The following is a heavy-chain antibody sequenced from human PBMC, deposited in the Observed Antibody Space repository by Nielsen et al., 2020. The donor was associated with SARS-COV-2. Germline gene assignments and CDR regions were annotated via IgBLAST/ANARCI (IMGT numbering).Heavy chain of an antibody. CDR3: ARGLRTMIVVVITTRYYYGMDV. CDR2: ISAYNGNT. V-gene: IGHV1-18*01. CDR1: GYTFTSYG. D-gene: IGHD3-22*01. J-gene: IGHJ6*02. Sequence: ASVKVSCKASGYTFTSYGISWVRQAPGQGLEWMGWISAYNGNTNYAQKLQGRVTMTTDTSTSTAYMELRSLRSDDTAVYYCARGLRTMIVVVITTRYYYGMDVWGQGTTVTVSS.